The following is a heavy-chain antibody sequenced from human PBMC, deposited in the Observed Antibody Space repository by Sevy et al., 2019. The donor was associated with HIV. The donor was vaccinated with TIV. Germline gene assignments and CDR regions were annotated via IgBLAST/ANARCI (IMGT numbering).Heavy chain of an antibody. V-gene: IGHV3-23*01. CDR3: AREGCTKPHDY. CDR1: GFTFSKYS. D-gene: IGHD2-8*01. Sequence: LTCAASGFTFSKYSMSRVRQPPGKGLEWVSTLSFGCGEINYADSVKGRFTISRDNSKSSVYLQMNNLRPEDTAVYYCAREGCTKPHDYWGQGTLVTVSS. J-gene: IGHJ4*02. CDR2: LSFGCGEI.